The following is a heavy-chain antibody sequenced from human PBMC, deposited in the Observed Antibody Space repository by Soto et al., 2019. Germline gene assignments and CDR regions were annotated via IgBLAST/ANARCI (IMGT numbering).Heavy chain of an antibody. CDR1: GFTFGDYY. CDR2: ISRSGRTI. J-gene: IGHJ6*02. D-gene: IGHD5-12*01. CDR3: AREDGYNYSPYYYYYYGMDV. Sequence: QVQLVESGGGLVKPGGSLRLSCAASGFTFGDYYMSWIRQAPGKGLEWVSYISRSGRTIYYADSVKGRFTISRDNAKNSLYLQMNSLRAEDTAVYYCAREDGYNYSPYYYYYYGMDVWGQGTTVTVSS. V-gene: IGHV3-11*01.